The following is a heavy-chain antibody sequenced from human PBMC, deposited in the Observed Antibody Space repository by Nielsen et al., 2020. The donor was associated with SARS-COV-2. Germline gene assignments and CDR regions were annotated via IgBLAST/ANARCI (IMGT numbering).Heavy chain of an antibody. V-gene: IGHV4-39*07. Sequence: SETLSLTCTVSSDSISRSNYYWGWIRQPPGKGLEWIGSISYSGSTYYNPSLKSRATISVDTSKNQFSLKLSSVTAADTAVYYCAREGNYYGSAGVEEWFDPWGHGTLVTVSS. J-gene: IGHJ5*02. CDR2: ISYSGST. CDR3: AREGNYYGSAGVEEWFDP. CDR1: SDSISRSNYY. D-gene: IGHD3-10*01.